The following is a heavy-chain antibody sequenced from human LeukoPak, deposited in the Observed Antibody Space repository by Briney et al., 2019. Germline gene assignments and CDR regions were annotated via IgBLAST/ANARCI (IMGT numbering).Heavy chain of an antibody. CDR2: MSDSVNT. CDR1: GGSISGYY. Sequence: SETLSLTCTVSGGSISGYYWTWIRQPPGKGLEWIGYMSDSVNTNYNPSLRSRVTISVDTSKNQFSLKLSSVTAADTAVYYCATGGEIFFDYWGQGTLVTVSS. V-gene: IGHV4-59*01. D-gene: IGHD3-16*01. CDR3: ATGGEIFFDY. J-gene: IGHJ4*02.